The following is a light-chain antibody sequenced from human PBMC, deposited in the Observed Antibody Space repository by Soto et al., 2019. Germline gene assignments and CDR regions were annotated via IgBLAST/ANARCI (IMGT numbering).Light chain of an antibody. Sequence: QSALTQPRSVSGSPGQSVAISCTGTSSDVGGYNYVSWYQQHPGKAPKLVIYDVSKRPSGVPDRFSGSKSGNTASLTISGLQAEDEADYYCCSFAGNSWVFGGGTQLTVL. J-gene: IGLJ3*02. CDR1: SSDVGGYNY. CDR2: DVS. V-gene: IGLV2-11*01. CDR3: CSFAGNSWV.